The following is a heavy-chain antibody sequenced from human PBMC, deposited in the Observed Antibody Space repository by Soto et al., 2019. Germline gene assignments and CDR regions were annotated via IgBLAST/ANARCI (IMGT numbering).Heavy chain of an antibody. D-gene: IGHD4-17*01. V-gene: IGHV1-18*01. CDR2: ISDHNGNT. J-gene: IGHJ4*02. CDR1: GYIFTSYG. CDR3: ARGRYGDY. Sequence: QAHLVQSGPEVKKPGASVKVSCKGSGYIFTSYGIAWVRQAPGQGLEWMGWISDHNGNTEYAQKFQGRVTVTRDTSTSTAYLELRSVRSDDTALYYCARGRYGDYWGQGALVTVSS.